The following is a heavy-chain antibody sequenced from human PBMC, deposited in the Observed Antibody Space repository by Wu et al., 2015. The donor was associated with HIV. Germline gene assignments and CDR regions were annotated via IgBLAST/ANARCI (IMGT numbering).Heavy chain of an antibody. D-gene: IGHD5-18*01. V-gene: IGHV1-69*05. CDR3: ARERKDTAMVDAFDI. CDR2: IIPIFGTA. J-gene: IGHJ3*02. CDR1: GGTFRSYV. Sequence: QVQLVQSGAEVKRPGSSVKVSCKASGGTFRSYVISWVRQAPGQGLEWMGGIIPIFGTANYAQKFQGRVTITTDESTSTAYMELSSLRSEDTAVYYCARERKDTAMVDAFDIWGQGTMVTVSS.